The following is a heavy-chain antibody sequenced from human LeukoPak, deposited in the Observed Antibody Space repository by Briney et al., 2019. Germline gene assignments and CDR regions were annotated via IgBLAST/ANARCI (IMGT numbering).Heavy chain of an antibody. Sequence: ASVKVSCKASGYTFTSYGISWVRQAPGQGLEWMGWISAYNGNTNYAQKHQGRVNMPTDTSTSTAYMELRSLRSDDTAVYYCARDSGLSGGSWPLDYWGQGTLVTVSS. V-gene: IGHV1-18*01. D-gene: IGHD2-15*01. CDR3: ARDSGLSGGSWPLDY. CDR2: ISAYNGNT. J-gene: IGHJ4*02. CDR1: GYTFTSYG.